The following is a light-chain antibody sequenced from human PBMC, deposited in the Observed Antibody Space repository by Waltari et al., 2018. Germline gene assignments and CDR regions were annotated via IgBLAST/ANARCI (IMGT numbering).Light chain of an antibody. CDR2: AAS. Sequence: DIQFTQSPSFLSVSVGVRVTITCRASQGISSSLAWYQQKPGKAPKPLVYAASSLRSGVTSRFSGSGSGTEVTLTNSSLQPEDFASYYCQQLSTDPLTTGGGTKVEIK. J-gene: IGKJ4*02. CDR3: QQLSTDPLT. V-gene: IGKV1-9*01. CDR1: QGISSS.